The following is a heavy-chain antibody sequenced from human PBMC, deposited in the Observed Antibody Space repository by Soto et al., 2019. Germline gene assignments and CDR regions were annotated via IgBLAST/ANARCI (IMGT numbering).Heavy chain of an antibody. V-gene: IGHV3-30-3*01. CDR1: GFTFSSYA. Sequence: QVQLVESGGGVVQPGRSLRLSCAASGFTFSSYAMHWVRQAPGKGLEWVAVISYDGSNKYYADSVKGRFTISRDNSKNTLDLQLTSRSAEDTAVYYCAAGRPLKLLYYWCQRTLVPVSS. J-gene: IGHJ4*02. D-gene: IGHD2-2*01. CDR2: ISYDGSNK. CDR3: AAGRPLKLLYY.